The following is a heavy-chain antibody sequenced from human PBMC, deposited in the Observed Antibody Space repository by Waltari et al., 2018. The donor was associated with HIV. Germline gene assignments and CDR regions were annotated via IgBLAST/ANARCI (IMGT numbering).Heavy chain of an antibody. J-gene: IGHJ4*02. CDR1: GSTFRRYW. D-gene: IGHD3-10*01. V-gene: IGHV3-7*04. Sequence: EVQLVESGGGLVQPGGSLSLSCAASGSTFRRYWMSWVRQAAGKGLDWVANKKQDGSEKYYVDSVNGRFTISRDNAENSLYLQMNSLRAEDTAVYYCARGGFYGSGSKVNWGQGTLVTVSS. CDR2: KKQDGSEK. CDR3: ARGGFYGSGSKVN.